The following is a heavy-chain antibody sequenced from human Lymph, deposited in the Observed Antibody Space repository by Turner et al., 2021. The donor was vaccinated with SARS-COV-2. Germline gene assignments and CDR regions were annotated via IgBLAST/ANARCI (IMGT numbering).Heavy chain of an antibody. Sequence: QVQLVESGGGVVQPGRYLRLSCAASGFTFSSYIMHWVRQAPGKGLEWVAVISYDGSKKYYADSVKGRFTISRDNSKNTLYLQMNSLRAEDTAVYYCARDLVVVTSAFDIWGQGTKVTVSS. CDR1: GFTFSSYI. CDR3: ARDLVVVTSAFDI. D-gene: IGHD3-22*01. CDR2: ISYDGSKK. J-gene: IGHJ3*02. V-gene: IGHV3-30-3*01.